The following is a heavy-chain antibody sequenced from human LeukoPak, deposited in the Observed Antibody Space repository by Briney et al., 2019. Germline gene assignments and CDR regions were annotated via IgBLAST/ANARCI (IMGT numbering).Heavy chain of an antibody. CDR1: GFTFSSYA. Sequence: GGSLRLSCAASGFTFSSYAMSCVRQAPGKGLEWVSAISGSGGSTYYADSVKGRFTISRDNSKNTLYLQMNSLRAEDTGVYYCGTEYYDFWSGYSTGGDYFDYWGQGTLVTVSS. CDR3: GTEYYDFWSGYSTGGDYFDY. CDR2: ISGSGGST. D-gene: IGHD3-3*01. V-gene: IGHV3-23*01. J-gene: IGHJ4*02.